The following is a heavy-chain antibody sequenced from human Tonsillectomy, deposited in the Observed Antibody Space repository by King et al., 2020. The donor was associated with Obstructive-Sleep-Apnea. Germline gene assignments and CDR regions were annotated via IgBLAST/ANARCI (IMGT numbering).Heavy chain of an antibody. D-gene: IGHD4-17*01. CDR3: ARDASGDDYGDYHDAFDI. J-gene: IGHJ3*02. CDR1: GGSISSSNW. V-gene: IGHV4-4*02. Sequence: VQLQESGPGLVKPSGTLSLTCAVSGGSISSSNWWSWVRQPPGKGLEWIGEIFHRGSTNYKPSLKSRVTISVDKSKNQFSLKLSSVTAADTAVYYCARDASGDDYGDYHDAFDIWGQGTMVTVSS. CDR2: IFHRGST.